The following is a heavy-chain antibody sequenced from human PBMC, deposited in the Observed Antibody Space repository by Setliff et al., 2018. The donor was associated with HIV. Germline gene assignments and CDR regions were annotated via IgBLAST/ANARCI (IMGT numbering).Heavy chain of an antibody. V-gene: IGHV4-39*01. Sequence: SETLSLTCTVSGGSISSNSYYWGWIRQPPGKGLEWIGSIYYSGSTYYNPSLKSRVTISVDASKNQFSLKLSSVTAADTAVYYCARGSVEMATYYFDYWGQGTLVTVSS. CDR2: IYYSGST. J-gene: IGHJ4*02. CDR1: GGSISSNSYY. CDR3: ARGSVEMATYYFDY. D-gene: IGHD5-12*01.